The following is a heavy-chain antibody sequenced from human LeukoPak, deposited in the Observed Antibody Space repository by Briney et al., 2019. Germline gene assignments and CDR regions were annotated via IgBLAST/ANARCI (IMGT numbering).Heavy chain of an antibody. CDR3: ARGLGSGSYFDY. CDR1: GFTFNNYA. Sequence: GGSLRLSCAASGFTFNNYAMGWVRQAPGKGLECVSIISGSGGRTYDADSVKGRFTISRDNSRNTVYLQMNSLRAEDTAVYYCARGLGSGSYFDYWGQGTLVTVSS. V-gene: IGHV3-23*01. J-gene: IGHJ4*02. D-gene: IGHD3-10*01. CDR2: ISGSGGRT.